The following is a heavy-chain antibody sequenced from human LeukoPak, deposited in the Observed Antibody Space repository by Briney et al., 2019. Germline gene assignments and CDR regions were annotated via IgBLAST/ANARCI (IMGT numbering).Heavy chain of an antibody. CDR2: IYYSGST. CDR1: GGSISSSSYY. J-gene: IGHJ4*02. V-gene: IGHV4-39*01. CDR3: ASLSIYDSSDSLFDY. D-gene: IGHD3-22*01. Sequence: PSETLSLTCTVSGGSISSSSYYWGWIRQPPGKGLEWIGSIYYSGSTYYNPSLKSRVTISVDTSKNQFSLKLSSVTAADTAVYYCASLSIYDSSDSLFDYWGQGTLVTVSS.